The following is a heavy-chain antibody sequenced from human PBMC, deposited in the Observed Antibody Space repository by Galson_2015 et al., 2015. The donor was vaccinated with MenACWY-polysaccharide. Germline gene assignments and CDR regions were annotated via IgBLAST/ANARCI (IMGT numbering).Heavy chain of an antibody. CDR1: AYSISSGYF. J-gene: IGHJ4*02. V-gene: IGHV4-38-2*01. CDR2: IFHRGTT. D-gene: IGHD1-26*01. Sequence: LSLTCAVSAYSISSGYFWGWLRQPPGKRLAWIASIFHRGTTSYNPSLKSRVTLSVDTSKYQFSLNLSSVTAADTAVYYCARVEKYSGSVSIPYWGQGTRATGSS. CDR3: ARVEKYSGSVSIPY.